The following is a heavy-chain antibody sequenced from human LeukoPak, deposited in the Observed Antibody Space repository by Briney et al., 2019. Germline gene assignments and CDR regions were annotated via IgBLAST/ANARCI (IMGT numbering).Heavy chain of an antibody. CDR2: TYHSGST. CDR1: GVSISSTSYY. V-gene: IGHV4-39*01. J-gene: IGHJ3*02. CDR3: ARIPTNAVPAAHNGFDI. D-gene: IGHD2-2*01. Sequence: SETLSLTCTVSGVSISSTSYYWGWIRQPPGKGLEWIGSTYHSGSTYYNPSLKIRVTISIDTSKNQFSLKLSSVTAADTAVYYCARIPTNAVPAAHNGFDIWGQGTMLTVSS.